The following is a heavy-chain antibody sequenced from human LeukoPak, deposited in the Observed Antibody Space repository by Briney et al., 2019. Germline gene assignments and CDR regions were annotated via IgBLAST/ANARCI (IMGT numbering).Heavy chain of an antibody. Sequence: SETLSFTCTVSGGSISRSSYYWGWIRQPPGKGLEWIGYIYYSGSTYYNPSLKSRVTISVDTSKNQFSLKLSSVTAADTAVYYCAAQRTAYYYDSSGYYPLGWFDPWGQGTLVTVSS. J-gene: IGHJ5*02. CDR3: AAQRTAYYYDSSGYYPLGWFDP. V-gene: IGHV4-30-4*08. CDR1: GGSISRSSYY. CDR2: IYYSGST. D-gene: IGHD3-22*01.